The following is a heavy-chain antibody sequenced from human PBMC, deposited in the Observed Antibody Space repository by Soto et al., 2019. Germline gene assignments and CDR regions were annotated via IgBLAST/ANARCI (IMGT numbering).Heavy chain of an antibody. CDR2: IIPIFGTA. Sequence: SVKVSCKASGGTFSSYAISWVRQAPGQGLEWMGGIIPIFGTANYAQKFQGRVTITADESTSTAYMELSSLRSEDTAVYYCAKGVAVGFHFGSSTDRGFDPWGQGTLVTVSS. D-gene: IGHD6-6*01. CDR1: GGTFSSYA. J-gene: IGHJ5*02. V-gene: IGHV1-69*13. CDR3: AKGVAVGFHFGSSTDRGFDP.